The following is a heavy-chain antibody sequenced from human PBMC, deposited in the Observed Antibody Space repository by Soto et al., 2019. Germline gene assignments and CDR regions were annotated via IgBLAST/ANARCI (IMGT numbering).Heavy chain of an antibody. CDR2: IYYSGST. J-gene: IGHJ4*02. D-gene: IGHD3-3*01. CDR3: AREGVFVTDFWSGYELDY. V-gene: IGHV4-59*01. Sequence: SETLSLTCTVSGGSISSYYWSWIRQPPGKGLEWIGYIYYSGSTNYNPSLKSRVTISVDTSKNQFSLKLSSVTAADTAVYYCAREGVFVTDFWSGYELDYWGQGTLVTVS. CDR1: GGSISSYY.